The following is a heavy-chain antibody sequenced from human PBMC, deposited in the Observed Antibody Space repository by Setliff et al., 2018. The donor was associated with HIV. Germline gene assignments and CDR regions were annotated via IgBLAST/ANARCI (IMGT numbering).Heavy chain of an antibody. Sequence: TLSLTCTVSGGSMSSSGNYWGWIRQPPGKGLEWIGYIYYSGSTNYNPSLKSRVTISVDTSKNQFSLKLSSVTAADTAVYYCARGVRGVIIDWYYFDYWGQGTLVTVSS. J-gene: IGHJ4*02. V-gene: IGHV4-61*08. CDR2: IYYSGST. CDR1: GGSMSSSGNY. CDR3: ARGVRGVIIDWYYFDY. D-gene: IGHD3-10*01.